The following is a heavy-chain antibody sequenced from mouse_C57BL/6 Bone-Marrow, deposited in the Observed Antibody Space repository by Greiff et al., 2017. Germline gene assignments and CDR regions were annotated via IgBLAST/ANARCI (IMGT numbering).Heavy chain of an antibody. CDR1: GFTFSSYG. CDR3: ARPTVYYAMDY. J-gene: IGHJ4*01. D-gene: IGHD1-1*01. V-gene: IGHV5-6*01. Sequence: EVMLVESGGDLVKPGGSLKLSCAASGFTFSSYGMSWVRQTPDKRLEWVATISSGGSYTYYPDSVKGRFTISRDNAKNTLYLQMSSLKSEDTAMYYCARPTVYYAMDYWGQRTSVTESS. CDR2: ISSGGSYT.